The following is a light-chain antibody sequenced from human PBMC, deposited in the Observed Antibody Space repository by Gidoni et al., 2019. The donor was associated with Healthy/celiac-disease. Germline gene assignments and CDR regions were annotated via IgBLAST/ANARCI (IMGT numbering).Light chain of an antibody. Sequence: EIVMTQSPATLSVSPGERATLSCRASQSVSSNLAWYQQKPGQAPRPLIYGASTRATGIPARFSGRGSGTEFTLTISSLQSEDFAVYYCQQYNNWPPLTFGEGTKVEIK. V-gene: IGKV3-15*01. CDR2: GAS. CDR1: QSVSSN. J-gene: IGKJ4*01. CDR3: QQYNNWPPLT.